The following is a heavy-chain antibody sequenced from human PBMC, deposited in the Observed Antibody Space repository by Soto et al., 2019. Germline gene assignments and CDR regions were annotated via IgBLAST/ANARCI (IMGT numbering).Heavy chain of an antibody. J-gene: IGHJ4*02. Sequence: QMQLVESGGGVVQPGRSLRPSCAASGFTFSDNAMHRVRQAPGKGLEWVAVISYDGSNKYYGDSDKGRVTISRDNSNNTLYLQMNSLGAEDLAVYYCARGVVVVVAATPLDYWGQGTLVTVSS. V-gene: IGHV3-30-3*01. CDR2: ISYDGSNK. D-gene: IGHD2-15*01. CDR1: GFTFSDNA. CDR3: ARGVVVVVAATPLDY.